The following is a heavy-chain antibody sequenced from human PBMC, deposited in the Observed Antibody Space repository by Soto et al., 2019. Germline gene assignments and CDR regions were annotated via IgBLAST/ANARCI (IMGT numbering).Heavy chain of an antibody. CDR1: GFTFSSYG. J-gene: IGHJ4*02. CDR3: AKEREQWLVGSFDY. V-gene: IGHV3-30*18. CDR2: ISYDGSNK. Sequence: QVQLVESGGGVVQPGRTLRLSCAASGFTFSSYGMHWVRQAPGKGLEWVAIISYDGSNKYYADSVKGRFTISRDNSKNTLYLQMNSLRAEDTAVHYCAKEREQWLVGSFDYWGQGTLVTVSS. D-gene: IGHD6-19*01.